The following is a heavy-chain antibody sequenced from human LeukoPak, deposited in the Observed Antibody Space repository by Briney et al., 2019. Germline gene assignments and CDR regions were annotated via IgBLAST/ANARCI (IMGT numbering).Heavy chain of an antibody. D-gene: IGHD2-2*01. CDR2: INQDESKK. CDR3: ARDHAYRADY. CDR1: GFTFSNDW. V-gene: IGHV3-7*01. Sequence: GGSLRLSCAASGFTFSNDWMCWVRQAPGKGLEWVANINQDESKKSYADSVKGRFTISRDNAKNSLYLQMSSLTAEDTAIYYCARDHAYRADYWGQGTLVTVSS. J-gene: IGHJ4*02.